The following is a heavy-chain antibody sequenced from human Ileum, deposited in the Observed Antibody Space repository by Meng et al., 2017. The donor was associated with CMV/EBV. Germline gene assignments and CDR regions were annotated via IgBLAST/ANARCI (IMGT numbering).Heavy chain of an antibody. D-gene: IGHD6-19*01. CDR3: ARSVAGTVDY. CDR1: GFTFSSSP. CDR2: IRSKGSRYRT. V-gene: IGHV3-72*01. Sequence: SLKISCVASGFTFSSSPMHWVRQAPGKGLEWVGRIRSKGSRYRTEYAASVRGRFTISRDDSQNSIYLQVSSLKIEDTAVYYCARSVAGTVDYWGQGTLVTVSS. J-gene: IGHJ4*02.